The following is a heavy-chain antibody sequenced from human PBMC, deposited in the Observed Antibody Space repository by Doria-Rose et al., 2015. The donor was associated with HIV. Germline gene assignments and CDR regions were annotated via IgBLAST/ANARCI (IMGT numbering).Heavy chain of an antibody. CDR3: ATRRGAYDSSGYYLYYFDY. CDR1: GFTFSSYA. CDR2: ISYDGTNK. V-gene: IGHV3-30-3*01. D-gene: IGHD3-22*01. J-gene: IGHJ4*02. Sequence: QPGTSLRLSCVASGFTFSSYAMHWVRQAPGKGLDWVALISYDGTNKYYADSVKGQFTISRDNSKSTLYLQMNSLRAEDTAMYYCATRRGAYDSSGYYLYYFDYWGQGTLVTVSS.